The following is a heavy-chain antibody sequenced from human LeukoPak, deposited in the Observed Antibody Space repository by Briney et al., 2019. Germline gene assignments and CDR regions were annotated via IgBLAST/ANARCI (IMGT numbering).Heavy chain of an antibody. Sequence: PSETLSLTCAVSGYSITIGCDWGCIRQPPGKGLEWIGSIYHRGSTYYNPSLKSRVTIPVDTSKNQFSLKLSSVTDADTAVYYCARMTTVTHDLDFDYWGQVSLVTVSS. CDR2: IYHRGST. D-gene: IGHD4-17*01. CDR3: ARMTTVTHDLDFDY. J-gene: IGHJ4*02. CDR1: GYSITIGCD. V-gene: IGHV4-38-2*01.